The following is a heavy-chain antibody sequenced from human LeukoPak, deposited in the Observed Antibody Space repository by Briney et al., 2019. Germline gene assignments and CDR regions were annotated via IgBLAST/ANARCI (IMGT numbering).Heavy chain of an antibody. V-gene: IGHV1-18*01. CDR3: ARDRYCSFGSCFSSYYFDY. Sequence: GASVNVSCKASGYTFTSYGISWVRQAPGQGLEWMGWINIYTGNADYTENLQGRVTMTTDTSTSTAYMELRSLRSDDTAVYYCARDRYCSFGSCFSSYYFDYWGQGTLVTVSS. J-gene: IGHJ4*02. CDR1: GYTFTSYG. D-gene: IGHD2-15*01. CDR2: INIYTGNA.